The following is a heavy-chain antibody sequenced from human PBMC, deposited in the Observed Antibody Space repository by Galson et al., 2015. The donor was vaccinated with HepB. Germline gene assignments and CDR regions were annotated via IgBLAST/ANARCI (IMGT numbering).Heavy chain of an antibody. CDR1: GYTFAGYY. V-gene: IGHV1-2*06. CDR2: INPNSGGT. J-gene: IGHJ5*02. D-gene: IGHD3-22*01. CDR3: ARQRITMIVQGFNWFDP. Sequence: SVKVSCKASGYTFAGYYMHWVRQAPGQGLEWMGRINPNSGGTNYAQKFQGRVTMTRDTSISTAYMELSRLRSDDTAVYYCARQRITMIVQGFNWFDPWGQGTLVTVSS.